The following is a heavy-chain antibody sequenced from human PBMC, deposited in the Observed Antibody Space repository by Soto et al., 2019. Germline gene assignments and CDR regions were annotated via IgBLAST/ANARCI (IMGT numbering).Heavy chain of an antibody. CDR3: ASGGGRYVWFGP. D-gene: IGHD6-19*01. CDR2: INAGNGNT. J-gene: IGHJ5*02. CDR1: GYTFTSYA. Sequence: QVQLVQSGAEEKKPGASVKVSCKASGYTFTSYAMHWVRQAPGQRLEWMGWINAGNGNTKYSQKFQGRVTITRDTSANTAYMELSRLRDEGTEGASWASGGGRYVWFGPWGQGTRVTVSS. V-gene: IGHV1-3*05.